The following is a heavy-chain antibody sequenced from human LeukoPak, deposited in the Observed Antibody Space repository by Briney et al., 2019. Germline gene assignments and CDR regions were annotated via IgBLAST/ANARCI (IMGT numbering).Heavy chain of an antibody. J-gene: IGHJ4*02. CDR1: GITFSSYG. D-gene: IGHD6-19*01. V-gene: IGHV3-30*18. CDR3: AKSRHGQSLVLGGY. Sequence: GRSLRLSCAASGITFSSYGMHWVRQAPGKGLEWVAVISYDGGNRYYADSVKGRFTISRDNSKNTLFLQMNSLRAEDTAVYYCAKSRHGQSLVLGGYWGQGTLVTVSS. CDR2: ISYDGGNR.